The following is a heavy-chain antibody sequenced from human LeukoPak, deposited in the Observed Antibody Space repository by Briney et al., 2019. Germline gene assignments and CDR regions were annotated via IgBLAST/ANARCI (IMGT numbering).Heavy chain of an antibody. CDR2: MNPNSGNT. CDR1: GYTFSSYD. V-gene: IGHV1-8*01. CDR3: ATSGLWFGELSPQYFDY. J-gene: IGHJ4*02. Sequence: ASVKVSCKASGYTFSSYDINWVRQATGQGLEWMGWMNPNSGNTGYAQKFQGRVTMTRNTSISTAYMELSSLRSEDTAVHYCATSGLWFGELSPQYFDYWGQGTLVTVSS. D-gene: IGHD3-10*01.